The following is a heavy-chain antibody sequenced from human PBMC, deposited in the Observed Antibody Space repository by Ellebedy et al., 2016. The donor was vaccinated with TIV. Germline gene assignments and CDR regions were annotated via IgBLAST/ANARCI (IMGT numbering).Heavy chain of an antibody. V-gene: IGHV3-7*03. D-gene: IGHD4-17*01. J-gene: IGHJ4*02. CDR1: GFSLSNYW. CDR3: ARVARLNTYAGY. CDR2: IKQDGSVK. Sequence: PGGSLRLSCAASGFSLSNYWMSWVRQAPGKGLEWVANIKQDGSVKYYVDSVKGRFTISRDNAKNSLYLQMNSLRAEDTAVYYCARVARLNTYAGYWGQGTLVTVSS.